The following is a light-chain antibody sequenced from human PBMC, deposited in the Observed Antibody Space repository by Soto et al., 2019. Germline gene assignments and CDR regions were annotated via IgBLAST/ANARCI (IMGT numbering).Light chain of an antibody. V-gene: IGKV1D-13*01. J-gene: IGKJ3*01. Sequence: AVQLTQFPSSLSASVGDRITITCRASQAVSRGFAWYQQKPGKPPRLLIYDASILEPGVPSTFSGSGSGTDFTLTISSLQPADFTTYFCQQYHNFPFTFGPGTKIHVK. CDR1: QAVSRG. CDR3: QQYHNFPFT. CDR2: DAS.